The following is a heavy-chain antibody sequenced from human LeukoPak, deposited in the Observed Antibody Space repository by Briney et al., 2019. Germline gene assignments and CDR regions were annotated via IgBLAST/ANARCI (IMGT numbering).Heavy chain of an antibody. CDR3: ARTADISTGFGSDH. Sequence: GESLKISCKGSEYSFTNYLIGWVRQMPGKGLEWMGIIYPGDSDARYSPSFQGHVTISADKSINTAYVQWSSLKASDTAMYYCARTADISTGFGSDHWGQGTLVTVSS. D-gene: IGHD3-9*01. CDR1: EYSFTNYL. CDR2: IYPGDSDA. J-gene: IGHJ4*02. V-gene: IGHV5-51*01.